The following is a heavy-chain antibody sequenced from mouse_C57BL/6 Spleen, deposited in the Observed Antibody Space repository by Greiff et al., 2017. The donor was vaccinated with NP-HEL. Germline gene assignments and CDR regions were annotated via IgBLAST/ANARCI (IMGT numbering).Heavy chain of an antibody. V-gene: IGHV1-15*01. Sequence: VQLVESGAELVRPGASVTLSCKASGYTFTDYEMHWVKQTPVHGLEWIGAIDPETGGTAYNQKFKGKAILTADKSSSTAYMELRSLTSEDSAVYYCTPGIFAYWGQGTLVTVSA. CDR1: GYTFTDYE. CDR2: IDPETGGT. CDR3: TPGIFAY. J-gene: IGHJ3*01.